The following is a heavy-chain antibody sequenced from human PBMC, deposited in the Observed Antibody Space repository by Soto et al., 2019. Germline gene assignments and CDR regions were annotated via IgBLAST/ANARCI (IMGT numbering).Heavy chain of an antibody. J-gene: IGHJ4*02. D-gene: IGHD3-10*01. V-gene: IGHV3-15*01. CDR2: IKSKTSGETR. CDR3: VIDDAARGFGELDY. CDR1: GFAFSAAW. Sequence: GSVRLSCAASGFAFSAAWMTCVRQAPGKGLEWVALIKSKTSGETRAYAAPVKGRFTISRDDSENTVFLQMDSLKTEDTAVYYCVIDDAARGFGELDYWGRGTLVTVSS.